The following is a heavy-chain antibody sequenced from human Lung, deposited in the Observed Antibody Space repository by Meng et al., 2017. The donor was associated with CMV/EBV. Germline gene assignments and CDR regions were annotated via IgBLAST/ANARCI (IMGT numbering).Heavy chain of an antibody. CDR2: IYSGGST. D-gene: IGHD3-10*01. Sequence: GESLKISCAASGFTVSDNYMSWVRQAPGKGLEWVSVIYSGGSTYYADSVKGRFTISRDNSKNTLYLQMNSLRAEDTAVYYCARDLEWFGSGGYFGMDVWGKGTTVTVSS. J-gene: IGHJ6*04. V-gene: IGHV3-66*02. CDR1: GFTVSDNY. CDR3: ARDLEWFGSGGYFGMDV.